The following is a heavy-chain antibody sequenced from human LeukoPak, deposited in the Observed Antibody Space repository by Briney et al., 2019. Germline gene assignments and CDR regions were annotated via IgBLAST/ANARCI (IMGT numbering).Heavy chain of an antibody. V-gene: IGHV5-51*01. CDR2: IDPGDSDT. CDR3: ARLDDSSGYYQDAFDI. J-gene: IGHJ3*02. CDR1: GYNFTNYW. D-gene: IGHD3-22*01. Sequence: GESLQISCKASGYNFTNYWIVWVRQLPGKGLEWMGIIDPGDSDTMYNPSLQGQVTISADKSLSTANLQWSSLKASDTAMYYCARLDDSSGYYQDAFDIWGQGTVVTVSS.